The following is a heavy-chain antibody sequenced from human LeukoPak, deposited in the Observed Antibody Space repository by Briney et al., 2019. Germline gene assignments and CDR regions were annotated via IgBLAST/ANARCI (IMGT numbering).Heavy chain of an antibody. Sequence: SETLSLTCTVSGGSISSSSYYWGWIRQPPGKGLEWIGSIYYSGSTYYNPSLKSRVTISVDTSKNQFSLKLSSVTAADTAVYYCARPLITSMIDAFDIWGQGTMVTVSS. CDR1: GGSISSSSYY. J-gene: IGHJ3*02. V-gene: IGHV4-39*01. CDR2: IYYSGST. D-gene: IGHD2/OR15-2a*01. CDR3: ARPLITSMIDAFDI.